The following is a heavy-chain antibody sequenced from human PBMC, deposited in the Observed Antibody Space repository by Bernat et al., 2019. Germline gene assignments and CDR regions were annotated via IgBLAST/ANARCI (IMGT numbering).Heavy chain of an antibody. J-gene: IGHJ4*02. CDR3: AGDFLRERWLHRLDY. Sequence: QVQLVESGGGVVQPGRSLRLSCAASGFTFSSYAMHWVRQAPGKGLEWVAVISYDGSNKYYADSVKGRFTISRDNSKNTLYLKMNSLRAEDTAVYYCAGDFLRERWLHRLDYWGQGTLVTVSS. CDR2: ISYDGSNK. V-gene: IGHV3-30-3*01. D-gene: IGHD5-24*01. CDR1: GFTFSSYA.